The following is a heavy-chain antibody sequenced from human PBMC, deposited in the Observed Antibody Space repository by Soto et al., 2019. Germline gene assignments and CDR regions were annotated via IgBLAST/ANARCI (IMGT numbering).Heavy chain of an antibody. V-gene: IGHV4-39*01. CDR2: IYYSGRT. CDR3: ARLGYCSGGSCSHDAINI. Sequence: SETLSLTCTVSGASINSSSYYWGWIRQPPGKGLEWIGSIYYSGRTFYNPSLKSPFTISVDTSQNQFSLKLSSVTAADTAVYYCARLGYCSGGSCSHDAINIWAQGTMVTVSS. J-gene: IGHJ3*02. CDR1: GASINSSSYY. D-gene: IGHD2-15*01.